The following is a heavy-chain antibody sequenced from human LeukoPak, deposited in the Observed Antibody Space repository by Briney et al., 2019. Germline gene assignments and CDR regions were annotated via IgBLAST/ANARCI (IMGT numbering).Heavy chain of an antibody. V-gene: IGHV3-21*01. Sequence: PGGSLRLSCAASGFTFSSYSMNWVRQAPGKGLEWVSSISSSSSYIYYADSVKGRFTISRDNAKNSLYLQMNSLRAEDTAVYYCARGRIVGATAGAFDIWGQGTMVTVSS. J-gene: IGHJ3*02. CDR3: ARGRIVGATAGAFDI. CDR1: GFTFSSYS. D-gene: IGHD1-26*01. CDR2: ISSSSSYI.